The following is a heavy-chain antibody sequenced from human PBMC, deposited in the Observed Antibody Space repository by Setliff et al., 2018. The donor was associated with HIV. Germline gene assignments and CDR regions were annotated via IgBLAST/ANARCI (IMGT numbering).Heavy chain of an antibody. CDR2: IWYDGSNK. Sequence: QSWGSLRLSCAASGFTFSSYGMHWVRQAPGKGLEWVAVIWYDGSNKYYADSVKGRFTISRDNSKNTLYLQINSLRTEDTAVYYCARDSPPMELGVLYFGTFYYNGMDVWGQGTTVTVSS. CDR3: ARDSPPMELGVLYFGTFYYNGMDV. J-gene: IGHJ6*02. V-gene: IGHV3-33*01. D-gene: IGHD1-26*01. CDR1: GFTFSSYG.